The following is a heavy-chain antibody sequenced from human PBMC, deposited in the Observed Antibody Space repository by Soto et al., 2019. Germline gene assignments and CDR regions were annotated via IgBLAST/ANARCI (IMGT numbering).Heavy chain of an antibody. Sequence: KPSETLSLTCAVYGGSFSGYYWSWIRQPPGKGLEWIGEINHSGSTNYNPSLKSRVTISVDTSKNQFSLKLSSVTAADTAVYYCARENVDTAMVMDYWGQGTLVTVSS. CDR1: GGSFSGYY. V-gene: IGHV4-34*01. CDR3: ARENVDTAMVMDY. D-gene: IGHD5-18*01. CDR2: INHSGST. J-gene: IGHJ4*02.